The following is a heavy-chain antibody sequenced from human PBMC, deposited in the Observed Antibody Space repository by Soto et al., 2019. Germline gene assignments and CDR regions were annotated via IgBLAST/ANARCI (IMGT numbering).Heavy chain of an antibody. Sequence: ASVKVSCKASGYTFTSYGISRVRQAPGQGLEWMGWISAYNGNTNYAQKLQGRVTMTTDTSTSTAYMELRSLRSDDTAVYYCARGCSSTSCYIFYYGMDVWGQGTTVTVSS. V-gene: IGHV1-18*01. J-gene: IGHJ6*02. CDR2: ISAYNGNT. D-gene: IGHD2-2*02. CDR3: ARGCSSTSCYIFYYGMDV. CDR1: GYTFTSYG.